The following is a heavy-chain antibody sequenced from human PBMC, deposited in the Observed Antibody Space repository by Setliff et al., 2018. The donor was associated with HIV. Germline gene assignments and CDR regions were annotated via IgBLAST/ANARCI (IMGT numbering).Heavy chain of an antibody. CDR3: ARYRSGDTDISLDY. V-gene: IGHV4-59*01. J-gene: IGHJ4*02. CDR1: GGSITNYY. Sequence: SETLSLTCSASGGSITNYYWGWIRQSPGKGLEWIGFIRHTGSTSYNPSLKSRVIISTDTRNHFSLNLYSITAADTAAYYCARYRSGDTDISLDYWGQGALVTVSS. CDR2: IRHTGST. D-gene: IGHD3-10*01.